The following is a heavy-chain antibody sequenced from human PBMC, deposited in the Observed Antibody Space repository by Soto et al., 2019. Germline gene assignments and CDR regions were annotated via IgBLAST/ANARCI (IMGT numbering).Heavy chain of an antibody. J-gene: IGHJ4*02. CDR3: ARSQWLGTFDY. V-gene: IGHV3-48*02. CDR1: GFTFSSYS. D-gene: IGHD6-19*01. Sequence: GGSLRLSCAASGFTFSSYSMNWVRQAPGKGLEWVSYISSSSSTIYYADSVKGRFTISRDNAKNSLYLQMNRLRDEDTAVYYCARSQWLGTFDYWGQGTLVTVSS. CDR2: ISSSSSTI.